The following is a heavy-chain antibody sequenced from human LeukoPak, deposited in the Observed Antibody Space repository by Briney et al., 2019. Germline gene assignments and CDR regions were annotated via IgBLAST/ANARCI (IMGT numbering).Heavy chain of an antibody. V-gene: IGHV4-59*01. D-gene: IGHD6-19*01. CDR1: GGSITSYY. Sequence: SETLSLTCTVSGGSITSYYWTWIRQPPGKELEWLGYIYYTGNTNYNPSLKSRVTISLDTAKNQFSLNLYSVTAADTAVYFCARFKSSGWYYFDSWGQGTLVTVS. CDR3: ARFKSSGWYYFDS. CDR2: IYYTGNT. J-gene: IGHJ4*02.